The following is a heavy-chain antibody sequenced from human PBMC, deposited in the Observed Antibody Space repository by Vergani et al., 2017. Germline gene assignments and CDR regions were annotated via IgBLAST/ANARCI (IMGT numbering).Heavy chain of an antibody. J-gene: IGHJ6*03. D-gene: IGHD6-6*01. CDR3: ARIASHNPTSLEYNMDV. V-gene: IGHV2-26*01. CDR1: GFSLSNARMG. Sequence: QVTLKESGPVLVKPTETLTLTCTVSGFSLSNARMGVSWIRQPPGKALEWLAQLFSNDEKSYSTSLKSRLTISKDTSKSQVVLTMTNMDPVDTAAYYCARIASHNPTSLEYNMDVWGKGTTVTVSS. CDR2: LFSNDEK.